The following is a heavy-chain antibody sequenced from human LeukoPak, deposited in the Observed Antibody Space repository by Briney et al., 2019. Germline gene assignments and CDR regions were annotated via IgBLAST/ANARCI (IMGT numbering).Heavy chain of an antibody. Sequence: GGSLRLSCAASGFTFSGSAMHWVRQASGKGLEWVGRIRSKANSYATAYAASVKGRFTISRDDSKNTAHLQMNSLKTEDTAVYYCTRHATVPAATKYYYYYYMDVWGKGTTVTVSS. CDR2: IRSKANSYAT. D-gene: IGHD2-2*01. V-gene: IGHV3-73*01. CDR3: TRHATVPAATKYYYYYYMDV. CDR1: GFTFSGSA. J-gene: IGHJ6*03.